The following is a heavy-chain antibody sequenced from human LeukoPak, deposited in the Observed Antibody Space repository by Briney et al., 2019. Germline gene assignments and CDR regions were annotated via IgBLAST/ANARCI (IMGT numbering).Heavy chain of an antibody. D-gene: IGHD2-2*03. Sequence: GASVKVSCKASGYIFTSYGISWVRQASGQGLEWMGWISAYNGNTNYAQKLQCRVTMTTDTSTSTAYMELRSLRSDDTAVYYCARDVDIVVVPAAFDPWGQGTLVTVSS. CDR3: ARDVDIVVVPAAFDP. V-gene: IGHV1-18*01. CDR2: ISAYNGNT. J-gene: IGHJ5*02. CDR1: GYIFTSYG.